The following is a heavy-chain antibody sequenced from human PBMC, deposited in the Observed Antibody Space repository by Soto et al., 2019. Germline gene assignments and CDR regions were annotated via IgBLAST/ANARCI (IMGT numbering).Heavy chain of an antibody. J-gene: IGHJ5*02. CDR2: ISSNGGST. D-gene: IGHD6-13*01. Sequence: PGGSLRLSCAASGFTFSSYAMHWVRQAPGKGLEYVSAISSNGGSTYYANSVKGRFTISRDNSKNTLYLQMGSLRAEDMAVYYCASGHSSSWYRDWFDHWGQGTLVTVSS. CDR3: ASGHSSSWYRDWFDH. CDR1: GFTFSSYA. V-gene: IGHV3-64*01.